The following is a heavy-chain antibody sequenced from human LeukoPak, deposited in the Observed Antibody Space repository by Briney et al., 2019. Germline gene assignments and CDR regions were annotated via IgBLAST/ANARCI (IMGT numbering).Heavy chain of an antibody. CDR3: ARSLGYCSSTSCSGTDY. D-gene: IGHD2-2*01. J-gene: IGHJ4*02. V-gene: IGHV1-2*02. CDR1: GYTFTGYY. CDR2: INPNSGGT. Sequence: ASVKVSCRASGYTFTGYYMHWVRQAPGQGLEWMGWINPNSGGTNYAQKFQGRVTMTRDTSISTAYMELSRLRSDDTAVYYCARSLGYCSSTSCSGTDYWGQGTLVTVSS.